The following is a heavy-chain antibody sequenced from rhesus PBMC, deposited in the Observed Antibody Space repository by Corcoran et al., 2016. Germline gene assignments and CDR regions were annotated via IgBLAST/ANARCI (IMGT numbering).Heavy chain of an antibody. CDR3: ARVDSGYYSSIDY. J-gene: IGHJ4*01. CDR2: IYWNDSK. V-gene: IGHV2-95*01. CDR1: GFSISTSGTG. Sequence: QVTLKESGPALVKPTQTLTLTCTFSGFSISTSGTGVGWLRQPPGKALEWLASIYWNDSKYYSTSLKIRLTISKDTSKNQVVLTMTNMDPVDTATYYCARVDSGYYSSIDYWGQGVLVTVSS. D-gene: IGHD3-28*01.